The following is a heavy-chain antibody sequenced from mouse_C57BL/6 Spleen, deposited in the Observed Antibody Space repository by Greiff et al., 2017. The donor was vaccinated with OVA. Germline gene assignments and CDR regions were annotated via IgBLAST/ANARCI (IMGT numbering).Heavy chain of an antibody. Sequence: EVQLQQSGPELVKPGASVKISCKASGYSFTGYYMNWVKQSPEKSLEWIGEINPSTGGTTYNQKFKAKATLTVDKSSSTAYMQLKSLTSEDSAVYYCARRGYYGYDDYAMDYWGQGTSATVSS. CDR1: GYSFTGYY. CDR2: INPSTGGT. CDR3: ARRGYYGYDDYAMDY. D-gene: IGHD2-2*01. V-gene: IGHV1-42*01. J-gene: IGHJ4*01.